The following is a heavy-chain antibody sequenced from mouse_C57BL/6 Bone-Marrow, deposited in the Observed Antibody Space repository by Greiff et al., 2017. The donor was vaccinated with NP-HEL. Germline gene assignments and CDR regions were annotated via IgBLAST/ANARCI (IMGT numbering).Heavy chain of an antibody. D-gene: IGHD2-3*01. V-gene: IGHV5-15*01. CDR1: GFTFSDYG. CDR2: ISNLAYSI. Sequence: EVQLVESGGGLVQPGGSLKLSCAASGFTFSDYGMAWVRQAPRKGPEWVAFISNLAYSIYYADTVTGRFTISRENAKNTLYLEMSSLRSEDTAMYYCARQGGNGYYRSMDYWGQGTSVTVSS. CDR3: ARQGGNGYYRSMDY. J-gene: IGHJ4*01.